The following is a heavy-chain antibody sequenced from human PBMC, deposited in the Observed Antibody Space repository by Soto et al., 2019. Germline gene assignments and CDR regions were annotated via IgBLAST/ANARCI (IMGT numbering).Heavy chain of an antibody. J-gene: IGHJ4*02. CDR3: AVGVVPAAIDY. CDR2: IYHSGST. D-gene: IGHD2-2*01. V-gene: IGHV4-4*02. Sequence: QVQLQESGPGLVKPSGTLSLTCAVSSGSISSSNWWSWVRQPPGKGLEWIGEIYHSGSTNYNPSHKSLVTISVDKSKNQFSLKLSSVTAADTAVYYCAVGVVPAAIDYWGQGTLVTVSS. CDR1: SGSISSSNW.